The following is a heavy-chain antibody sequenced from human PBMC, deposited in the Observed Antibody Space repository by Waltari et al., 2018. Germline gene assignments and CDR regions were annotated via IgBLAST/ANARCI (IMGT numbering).Heavy chain of an antibody. CDR3: ARIKETSGYDHYYYYYMDV. CDR1: GFSLSNARMG. CDR2: IFSNDEK. Sequence: QVTLKESGPVLVKPTETLTLTCTVSGFSLSNARMGVSWIRQPPGKALEWLAHIFSNDEKSYSTSLKSRLTISKDTSKSQVVLTMTNMDPVDTATYYCARIKETSGYDHYYYYYMDVWGKGTTVTVSS. V-gene: IGHV2-26*01. D-gene: IGHD5-12*01. J-gene: IGHJ6*03.